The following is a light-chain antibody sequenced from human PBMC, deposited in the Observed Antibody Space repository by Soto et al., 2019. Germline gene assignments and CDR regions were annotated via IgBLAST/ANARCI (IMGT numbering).Light chain of an antibody. Sequence: DIQMTQSPSSQSASVGDRVTITCRAGQYIGRYLNWYQQKPGKAPKLLIYAASSLHSGVPSRFSGSGSGTDFTLTISSLQPEDFATYSCQQTYRTPLTFGGGTKVDIK. CDR1: QYIGRY. CDR2: AAS. V-gene: IGKV1-39*01. CDR3: QQTYRTPLT. J-gene: IGKJ4*01.